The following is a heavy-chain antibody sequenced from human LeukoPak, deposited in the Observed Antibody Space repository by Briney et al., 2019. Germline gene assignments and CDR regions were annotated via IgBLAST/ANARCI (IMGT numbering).Heavy chain of an antibody. CDR1: GGSISSYY. CDR2: IYYTGST. CDR3: ARLRPSIGAAGTFDY. Sequence: PSETLSLTCTVSGGSISSYYWSWIRQPPGKGLEWIGYIYYTGSTKYSASLKSRVTISVDTSKNQFSLKLSSVTAADTAVYYCARLRPSIGAAGTFDYWGQGTLVTVSS. D-gene: IGHD6-13*01. V-gene: IGHV4-59*08. J-gene: IGHJ4*02.